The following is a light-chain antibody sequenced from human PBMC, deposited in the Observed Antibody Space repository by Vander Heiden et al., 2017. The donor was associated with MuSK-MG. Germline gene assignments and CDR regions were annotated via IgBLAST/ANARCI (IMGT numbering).Light chain of an antibody. J-gene: IGKJ2*01. CDR3: QQLKSYPHT. V-gene: IGKV1-9*01. CDR1: QGISSY. CDR2: AAS. Sequence: DIQLTQSPSFLSASVGDRVTITCRASQGISSYLAWYQQKPGKAPKLLIYAASTLQSGVPSRFSGSGSGTEFTLTISSLQPEDFATYYCQQLKSYPHTFGQGTKLEIK.